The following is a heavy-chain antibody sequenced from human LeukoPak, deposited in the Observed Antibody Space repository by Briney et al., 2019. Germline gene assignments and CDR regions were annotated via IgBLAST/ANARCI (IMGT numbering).Heavy chain of an antibody. Sequence: GASVKVSCKASGYTFTSYGIGWVRQAPGQGLEWMGWISAYNGNTNYAQKLQGRVTMTTDASTSTAYMELRSLRSDVTAVYYCARDGSPYYYGSGSYNWFDPWGQGALVTVSS. V-gene: IGHV1-18*04. J-gene: IGHJ5*02. CDR3: ARDGSPYYYGSGSYNWFDP. CDR2: ISAYNGNT. D-gene: IGHD3-10*01. CDR1: GYTFTSYG.